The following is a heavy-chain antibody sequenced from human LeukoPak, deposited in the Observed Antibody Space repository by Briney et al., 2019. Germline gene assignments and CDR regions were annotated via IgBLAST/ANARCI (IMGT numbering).Heavy chain of an antibody. CDR1: GGTFSSYA. D-gene: IGHD6-19*01. CDR3: ARATQREQWLVDY. CDR2: IIPIFGTA. Sequence: ASVKVSCKASGGTFSSYAISWVRQAPGQGLEWMGGIIPIFGTANYAQKFQGRVTVTADESTSTAYMELSSLRSEDTAVYYCARATQREQWLVDYWGQGTLVTVS. V-gene: IGHV1-69*13. J-gene: IGHJ4*02.